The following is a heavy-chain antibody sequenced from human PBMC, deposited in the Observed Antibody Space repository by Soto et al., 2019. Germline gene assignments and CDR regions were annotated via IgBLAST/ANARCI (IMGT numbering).Heavy chain of an antibody. Sequence: QVQLQESGPGLLKPSQTLSLTSTVSGGSISSGGYYWSWIRQHPGKGLEWIGYIYYSGSTYYNPSLKRRVIISVDTSKNQFSLKLSSVTAADTAVYYCARVYNWNYSLWGQGTLVTVSS. V-gene: IGHV4-31*03. CDR1: GGSISSGGYY. CDR2: IYYSGST. J-gene: IGHJ4*02. D-gene: IGHD1-1*01. CDR3: ARVYNWNYSL.